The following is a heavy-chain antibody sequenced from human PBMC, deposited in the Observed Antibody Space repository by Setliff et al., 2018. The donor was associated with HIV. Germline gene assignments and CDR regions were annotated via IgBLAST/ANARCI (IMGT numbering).Heavy chain of an antibody. CDR1: GGSINSSSYY. CDR3: VRHGGTIVVVTTPRLVVWYIDL. V-gene: IGHV4-39*01. D-gene: IGHD2-21*02. Sequence: PSETLSLTCTVSGGSINSSSYYWGWIRQPPGKGPEWIGSIYYSGRTYYNPSLKSRVTISEDTSKNQISLKLSSVSAADTAVYYCVRHGGTIVVVTTPRLVVWYIDLWGRGTLVTVSS. CDR2: IYYSGRT. J-gene: IGHJ2*01.